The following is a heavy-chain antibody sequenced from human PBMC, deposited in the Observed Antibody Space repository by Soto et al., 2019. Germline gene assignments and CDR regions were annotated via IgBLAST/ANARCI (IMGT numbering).Heavy chain of an antibody. CDR1: GGSIRRHY. CDR2: VYNRGST. CDR3: ARHRGYNRTGYYRNWFDP. V-gene: IGHV4-59*08. J-gene: IGHJ5*02. D-gene: IGHD3-9*01. Sequence: SETLSLTCTVPGGSIRRHYWSWIRQPPGKGREWIGYVYNRGSTNYNPSLKRRVTISGDTSKHQFSLRLSSVTAADTAVYYCARHRGYNRTGYYRNWFDPWGQGTLVTVSS.